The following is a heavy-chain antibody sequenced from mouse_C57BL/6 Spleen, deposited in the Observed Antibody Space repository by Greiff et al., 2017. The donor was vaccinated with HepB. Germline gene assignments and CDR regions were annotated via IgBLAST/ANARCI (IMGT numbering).Heavy chain of an antibody. CDR3: AREGPHYYAMDD. CDR1: GYTFTSYW. V-gene: IGHV1-50*01. CDR2: IDPSDSYT. Sequence: QVQLQQPGAELVKPGASVKLSCKASGYTFTSYWMQWVKQRPGQGLEWIGEIDPSDSYTNYNQKFKGKATLTVDTSSSTAYMQLSRLTSEDSAVSYCAREGPHYYAMDDWGQGTSVTVSS. J-gene: IGHJ4*01.